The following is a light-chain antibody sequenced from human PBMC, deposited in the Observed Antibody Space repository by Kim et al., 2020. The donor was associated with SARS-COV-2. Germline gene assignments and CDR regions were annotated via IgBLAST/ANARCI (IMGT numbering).Light chain of an antibody. J-gene: IGLJ3*02. Sequence: YELTQPPSVSVSPGQTASITCSGDKLGQKFTAWYQQKPGQSPVVVMYQDDKRPSGIPERFSGSNSGNTATLTISGTQAMDEADYYCQAWDSDTAVFGGGTQLTVL. V-gene: IGLV3-1*01. CDR2: QDD. CDR3: QAWDSDTAV. CDR1: KLGQKF.